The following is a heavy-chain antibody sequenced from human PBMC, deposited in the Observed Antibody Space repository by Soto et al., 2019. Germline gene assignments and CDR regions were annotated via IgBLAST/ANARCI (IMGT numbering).Heavy chain of an antibody. CDR3: ARGVRAERPCGVDP. V-gene: IGHV4-61*01. CDR1: GGSVSSCSYY. D-gene: IGHD6-6*01. J-gene: IGHJ5*02. Sequence: SETLSLTCTVSGGSVSSCSYYWSWIRQPPGTGLEWIGYIYYSGSTNYNPSLKSRVTISVDTSKNQFSLKLSSVTAADTAVDYCARGVRAERPCGVDPWGQGTLVNVSS. CDR2: IYYSGST.